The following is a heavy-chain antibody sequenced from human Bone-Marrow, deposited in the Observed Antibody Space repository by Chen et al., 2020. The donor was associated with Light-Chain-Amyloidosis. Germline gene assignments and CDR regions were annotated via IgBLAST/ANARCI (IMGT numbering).Heavy chain of an antibody. Sequence: QVQLVESGGGVVQPGGSLRLSCAASGFIFSYYGMHWVRQAPGKGLEWVAFIRYDGSDKYYADSVKGRFTISRDNSKNTLYLQMNSLRAEDTAVYYCAKDFSSPYDSSGYPPTANWFDPWGQGTLVTVSS. V-gene: IGHV3-30*02. D-gene: IGHD3-22*01. CDR3: AKDFSSPYDSSGYPPTANWFDP. CDR2: IRYDGSDK. J-gene: IGHJ5*02. CDR1: GFIFSYYG.